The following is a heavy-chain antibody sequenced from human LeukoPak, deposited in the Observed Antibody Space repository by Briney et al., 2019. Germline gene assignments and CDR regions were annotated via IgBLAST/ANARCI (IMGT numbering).Heavy chain of an antibody. CDR1: GFTVSSNY. V-gene: IGHV3-66*02. Sequence: PGGSLRLSCAASGFTVSSNYMNWVRQAPRKGLEWVSVIYSGGSTYYADSVKGRFTISRDNSKNTLYLQMNGLRPDDTAVYYCARVPPSAWPLGFDYWGQGTLVTVSS. J-gene: IGHJ4*02. CDR2: IYSGGST. D-gene: IGHD3-10*01. CDR3: ARVPPSAWPLGFDY.